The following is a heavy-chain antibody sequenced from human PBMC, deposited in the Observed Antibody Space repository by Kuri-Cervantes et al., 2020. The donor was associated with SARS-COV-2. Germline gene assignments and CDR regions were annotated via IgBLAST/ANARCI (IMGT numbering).Heavy chain of an antibody. V-gene: IGHV3-23*01. D-gene: IGHD2-15*01. CDR1: GFTFSSYA. Sequence: GESLKISCAASGFTFSSYAMSWVRQAPGKGLEWVSAISGSGGSTYYADSVKGRFTISRDNAKNSLYLQMNSLRAEDTAVYYCAGDRGEDIVVVVAASAYDYWGQGTLVTVSS. CDR2: ISGSGGST. J-gene: IGHJ4*02. CDR3: AGDRGEDIVVVVAASAYDY.